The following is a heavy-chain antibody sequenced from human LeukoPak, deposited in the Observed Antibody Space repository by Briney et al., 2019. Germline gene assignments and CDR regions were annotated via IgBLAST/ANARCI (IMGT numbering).Heavy chain of an antibody. V-gene: IGHV1-46*01. CDR2: INPSGGST. CDR1: GYTFTSYY. J-gene: IGHJ6*02. CDR3: ARDQPGGRYFDWLTPMDV. Sequence: EASVKVSCKASGYTFTSYYMHWVRQAPGQGLEWMGIINPSGGSTSYAQKFQGRVTITRDTSTSTVYMELSSLRSEDTAVYYCARDQPGGRYFDWLTPMDVWGQGTTVTVSS. D-gene: IGHD3-9*01.